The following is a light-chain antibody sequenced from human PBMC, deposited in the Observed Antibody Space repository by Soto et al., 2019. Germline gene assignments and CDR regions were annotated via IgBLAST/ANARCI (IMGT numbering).Light chain of an antibody. Sequence: QSALTQPPSASGSPGQSVTISCTGTRSDVGDYNYVSWYQQHPGKAPKLLIYEVTKRPSGVPDRFSGSKSANTASLTVSGLQAKDEADYYCSSYAGSDNFEVFGGGTKLTVL. J-gene: IGLJ2*01. CDR3: SSYAGSDNFEV. V-gene: IGLV2-8*01. CDR2: EVT. CDR1: RSDVGDYNY.